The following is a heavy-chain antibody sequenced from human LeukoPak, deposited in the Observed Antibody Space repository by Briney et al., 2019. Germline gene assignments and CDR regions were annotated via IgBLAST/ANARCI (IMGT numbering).Heavy chain of an antibody. J-gene: IGHJ4*02. CDR3: TTNAAVGTWEVFDY. Sequence: GGSLRLSCAASGFTFSYAWMTWVRQAPGKGLEWVGRIKSKKNGGTTDYAAPVKGRFTISRDDTKNTVFLEMNSLKTEDTALYYCTTNAAVGTWEVFDYWGQGTLVTVSS. CDR1: GFTFSYAW. V-gene: IGHV3-15*01. D-gene: IGHD6-13*01. CDR2: IKSKKNGGTT.